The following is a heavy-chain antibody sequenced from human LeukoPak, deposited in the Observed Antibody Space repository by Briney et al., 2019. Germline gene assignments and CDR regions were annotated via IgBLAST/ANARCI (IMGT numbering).Heavy chain of an antibody. CDR2: ISSNNNI. CDR1: GFTFSSYA. V-gene: IGHV3-69-1*01. D-gene: IGHD2-2*01. J-gene: IGHJ5*02. CDR3: GREDCNNVRCYGATDA. Sequence: GGSLRLSCVVSGFTFSSYAMNWVRQAPGKGLEWVSSISSNNNIYYADSVKGRFTISRDNAKNSLSLQMNSLRGEDTAVYYCGREDCNNVRCYGATDAWGQGTLVTVSS.